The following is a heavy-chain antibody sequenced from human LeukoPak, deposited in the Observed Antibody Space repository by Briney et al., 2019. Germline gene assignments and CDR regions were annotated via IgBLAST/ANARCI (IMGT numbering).Heavy chain of an antibody. D-gene: IGHD3-3*01. V-gene: IGHV3-74*01. CDR3: ARGLYYDFWSGYYWHYYYYMDV. Sequence: GGSLRLSCAASGFTFSSYWMHWVRQAPGKGLVWASRINSDGSSTSYADSVKGRFTISRDNAKNTLYLQMNSLRAEDTAVYYCARGLYYDFWSGYYWHYYYYMDVWGKGTTVTVSS. J-gene: IGHJ6*03. CDR2: INSDGSST. CDR1: GFTFSSYW.